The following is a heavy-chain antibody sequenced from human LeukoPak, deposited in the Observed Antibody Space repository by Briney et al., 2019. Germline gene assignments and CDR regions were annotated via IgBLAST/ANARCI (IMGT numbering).Heavy chain of an antibody. Sequence: GGSLRLSCAASGLTFSSYAMHWVRQAPGKGLEWVAVISYDGSNKYYADSVKGRFTISRDNSKNTLYLQMNSLRAEDTAVYYCARDPAMIVPDYWGQGTLVTVSS. V-gene: IGHV3-30-3*01. D-gene: IGHD3-22*01. CDR3: ARDPAMIVPDY. CDR2: ISYDGSNK. J-gene: IGHJ4*02. CDR1: GLTFSSYA.